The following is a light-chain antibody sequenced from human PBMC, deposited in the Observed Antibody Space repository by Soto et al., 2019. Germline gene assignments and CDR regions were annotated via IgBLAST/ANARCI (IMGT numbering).Light chain of an antibody. CDR3: SSYSSSSTLFV. V-gene: IGLV2-14*01. Sequence: QSVLTQPASVSGSPGQSITISCTGTSSDVGGYNYVYWYQQHPGKAPKLMIYEVSNRPSGVSNRFSGSKSGNTASLTISGLQAEDEAEYYCSSYSSSSTLFVFGTGTKLTVL. CDR1: SSDVGGYNY. J-gene: IGLJ1*01. CDR2: EVS.